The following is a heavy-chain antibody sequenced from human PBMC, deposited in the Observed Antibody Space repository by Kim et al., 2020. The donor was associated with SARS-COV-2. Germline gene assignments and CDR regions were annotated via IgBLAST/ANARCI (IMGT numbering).Heavy chain of an antibody. J-gene: IGHJ4*02. D-gene: IGHD6-6*01. CDR1: GFTFTSYA. Sequence: GGSLRLSCAASGFTFTSYALSWVRQAPGKGLEWVSGINTSGGRTYYADSVKGRFTISRDDSKNTLYLQMNSLRAADTAVYYCTIYKYQLFKFDYWGQGTLVTVSS. CDR2: INTSGGRT. CDR3: TIYKYQLFKFDY. V-gene: IGHV3-23*01.